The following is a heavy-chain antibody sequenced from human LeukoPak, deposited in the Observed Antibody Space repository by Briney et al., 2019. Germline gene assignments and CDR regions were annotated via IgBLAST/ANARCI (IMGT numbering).Heavy chain of an antibody. Sequence: GGSLRLSCAASGFTFSSYGMHWVRQAPGKGLEWVAFIRYDGSNKYYADSVKGRFTISRDNSKNTLYLQMNSLRAEDTAVYYCAKGLGYCSSTSCHKPIDYWGQGTLVTVSS. J-gene: IGHJ4*02. CDR3: AKGLGYCSSTSCHKPIDY. CDR2: IRYDGSNK. V-gene: IGHV3-30*02. CDR1: GFTFSSYG. D-gene: IGHD2-2*02.